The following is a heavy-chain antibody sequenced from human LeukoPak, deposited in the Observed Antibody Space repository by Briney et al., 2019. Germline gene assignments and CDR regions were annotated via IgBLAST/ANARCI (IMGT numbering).Heavy chain of an antibody. CDR2: IWYDGSNK. CDR1: GFTFSSYG. V-gene: IGHV3-33*01. CDR3: ARAPDARFGELLSYYFDY. D-gene: IGHD3-10*01. Sequence: GGSLRLSCAASGFTFSSYGMHWVRQAPGKGLEWVAVIWYDGSNKYYADSVKGRFTISRDNSKNTLYLQMNNLRAEDTAVYYCARAPDARFGELLSYYFDYWGLGTLVTVSS. J-gene: IGHJ4*02.